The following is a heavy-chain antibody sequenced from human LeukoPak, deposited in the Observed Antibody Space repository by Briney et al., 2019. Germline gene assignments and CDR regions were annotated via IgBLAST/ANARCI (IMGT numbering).Heavy chain of an antibody. D-gene: IGHD3-16*01. Sequence: EASVKVSCKASGYIFTGYYLFWVRQAPGQGLEWMGWINPNGGATRYAQKFQGRVTLTRDTSIRTTYMELSSLTSDDTAVYYCARDERYSDADHHYPDLGYWGQGTLVTVSS. V-gene: IGHV1-2*02. CDR3: ARDERYSDADHHYPDLGY. CDR1: GYIFTGYY. CDR2: INPNGGAT. J-gene: IGHJ4*02.